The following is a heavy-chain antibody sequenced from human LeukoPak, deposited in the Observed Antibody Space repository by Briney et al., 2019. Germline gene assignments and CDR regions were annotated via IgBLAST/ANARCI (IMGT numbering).Heavy chain of an antibody. J-gene: IGHJ4*02. CDR3: ARRLINNHPFHY. CDR1: GYTFTGYY. V-gene: IGHV1-2*02. D-gene: IGHD1-14*01. Sequence: GASVKVSCKPSGYTFTGYYVHWVRQAPGQGLEWIGWVNPNSGTTNYAQKFQGRVTMTRDTSISTAYMELSRLRSDDTAVYYCARRLINNHPFHYWGQGTLVTVSS. CDR2: VNPNSGTT.